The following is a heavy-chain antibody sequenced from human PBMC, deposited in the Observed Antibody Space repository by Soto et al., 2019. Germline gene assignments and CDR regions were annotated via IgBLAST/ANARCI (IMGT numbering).Heavy chain of an antibody. J-gene: IGHJ4*02. D-gene: IGHD1-1*01. V-gene: IGHV1-2*02. CDR1: GYTFTGHY. Sequence: ASVKVSCKASGYTFTGHYIHWVRQAPEQGPEWMGEIGPESGATRYAQKFQGRVTMSRDTSITTVYMELNNLSPDDTAVYYCGRGRCGQLVVFYWGQGTPVTVSS. CDR3: GRGRCGQLVVFY. CDR2: IGPESGAT.